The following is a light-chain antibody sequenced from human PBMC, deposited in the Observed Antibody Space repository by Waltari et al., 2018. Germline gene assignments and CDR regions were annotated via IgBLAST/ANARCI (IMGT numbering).Light chain of an antibody. Sequence: QSVLTQPPSASGTPGQRVTISCSGSSSNIGSNYVYWYQQLPGTAPKLLIYRNNQRPAGVPDRFPGSKSGTSASLAISGLRSEDEADYYCAAWDDSLSGQVVFGGGTKLTVL. CDR1: SSNIGSNY. J-gene: IGLJ2*01. CDR2: RNN. CDR3: AAWDDSLSGQVV. V-gene: IGLV1-47*01.